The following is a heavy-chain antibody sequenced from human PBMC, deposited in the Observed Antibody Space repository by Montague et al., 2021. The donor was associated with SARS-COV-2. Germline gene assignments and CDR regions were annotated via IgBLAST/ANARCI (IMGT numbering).Heavy chain of an antibody. V-gene: IGHV4-34*01. Sequence: SETLSLTCAVYGGSFTTYYWSWIRQPPGKGLEWIGEINHGGTTNFNPALKSRVTMSVDTSKNQFSLTLTSVPAADTAIFFCARNSFRARFLDWSFYFTFWGQGTVGTVSS. J-gene: IGHJ4*03. CDR1: GGSFTTYY. D-gene: IGHD3/OR15-3a*01. CDR3: ARNSFRARFLDWSFYFTF. CDR2: INHGGTT.